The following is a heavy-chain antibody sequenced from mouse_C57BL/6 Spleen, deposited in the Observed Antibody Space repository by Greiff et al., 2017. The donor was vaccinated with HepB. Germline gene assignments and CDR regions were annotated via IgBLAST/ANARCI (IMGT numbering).Heavy chain of an antibody. V-gene: IGHV3-8*01. Sequence: EVQLVESGPGLAKPSQTLSLTCSVTGYSITSDYWNWIRKFPGNKLEYMGYISYSGSTYYNPSLKSRISITRDTSKNQYYLQLNSVTTEDTATYYCARGYDYDEGYWYFDVWGTGTTVTVSS. D-gene: IGHD2-4*01. CDR3: ARGYDYDEGYWYFDV. J-gene: IGHJ1*03. CDR1: GYSITSDY. CDR2: ISYSGST.